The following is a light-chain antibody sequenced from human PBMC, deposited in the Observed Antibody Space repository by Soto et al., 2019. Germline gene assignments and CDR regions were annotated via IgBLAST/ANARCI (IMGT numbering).Light chain of an antibody. CDR1: QDIRGA. V-gene: IGKV1-13*02. Sequence: AIQVTQSPSSLSAFVGDRVTITCRASQDIRGALAWYQQKPGKAPKLLIYDVSTLESGVPSRFSGSGSGTEFTLTFSSLQPEDFGTYYCQQFNSYPITFGHGTRLEIK. CDR3: QQFNSYPIT. J-gene: IGKJ5*01. CDR2: DVS.